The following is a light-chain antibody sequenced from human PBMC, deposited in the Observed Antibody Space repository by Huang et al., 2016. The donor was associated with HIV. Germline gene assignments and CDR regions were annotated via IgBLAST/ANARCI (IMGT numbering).Light chain of an antibody. V-gene: IGKV3-15*01. J-gene: IGKJ3*01. Sequence: EIVMTQSPATLSVSPGERVTLSCRASQSVSSDLAWYQQQPGQPPKLLIYGTSTRATDIPARFSGSGSGTEFTLTISSLQSEDFAVYFCQQYNEWPTFGPGTKVDIK. CDR2: GTS. CDR3: QQYNEWPT. CDR1: QSVSSD.